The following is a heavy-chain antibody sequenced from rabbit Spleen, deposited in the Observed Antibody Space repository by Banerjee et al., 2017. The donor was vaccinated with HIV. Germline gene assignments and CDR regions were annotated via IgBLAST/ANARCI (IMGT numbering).Heavy chain of an antibody. D-gene: IGHD8-1*01. CDR1: GFEFSNHS. V-gene: IGHV1S47*01. J-gene: IGHJ6*01. Sequence: QELLVESGGGLVQPGEYLKLSCKACGFEFSNHSRTWVRLAPGNGLEWIGYIEPVFGVTYYASWVNGRFSISRENTQNTLYLQLNSLTAADTATYFCARDTGTSFSTYGMDLWGPGTLVTVS. CDR2: IEPVFGVT. CDR3: ARDTGTSFSTYGMDL.